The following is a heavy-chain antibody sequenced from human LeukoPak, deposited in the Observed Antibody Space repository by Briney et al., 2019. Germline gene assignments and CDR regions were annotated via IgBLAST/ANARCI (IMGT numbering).Heavy chain of an antibody. CDR1: GFTFSSYW. D-gene: IGHD3-3*01. J-gene: IGHJ4*02. CDR3: ARGVFIFGVVIIDY. V-gene: IGHV3-7*01. CDR2: IKQDGSEK. Sequence: GGSLRLSCAASGFTFSSYWMSWVRQAPGKGLEWVANIKQDGSEKYYVDSVKGRFTISRDNAKNSLYLQMNSLRAEDTAVYYCARGVFIFGVVIIDYWGQGTLVTVSS.